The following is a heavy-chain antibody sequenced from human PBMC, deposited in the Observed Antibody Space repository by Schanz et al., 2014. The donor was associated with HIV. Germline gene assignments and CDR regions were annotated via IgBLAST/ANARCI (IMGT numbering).Heavy chain of an antibody. V-gene: IGHV3-23*04. Sequence: EVQMVESGGGLVQTGGSLRLSCVASGFTFSDFSMNWVRRAPGKGLEWISAVRHDGGATDYADSVKGRFTISRDNSRNILYLQMSNLRAEDTALYYCVTEQYSTISAWGQGALVIVSS. CDR2: VRHDGGAT. D-gene: IGHD2-15*01. J-gene: IGHJ5*02. CDR3: VTEQYSTISA. CDR1: GFTFSDFS.